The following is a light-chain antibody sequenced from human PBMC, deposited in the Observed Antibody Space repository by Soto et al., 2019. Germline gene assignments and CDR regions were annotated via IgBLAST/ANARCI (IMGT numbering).Light chain of an antibody. CDR2: YDN. Sequence: QAVVTQPPSVSAAPGQKVTISCSGSSSNIGGNSVSWYQQLPGTAPKLLIYYDNKRPSGIPDRFSGSKSGTSATLGITGFQTGDEADYYCGSWDSSLSAYVFGTGTKLTVL. V-gene: IGLV1-51*01. J-gene: IGLJ1*01. CDR1: SSNIGGNS. CDR3: GSWDSSLSAYV.